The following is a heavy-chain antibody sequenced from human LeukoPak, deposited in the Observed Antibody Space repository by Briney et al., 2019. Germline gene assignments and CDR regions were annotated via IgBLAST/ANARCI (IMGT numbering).Heavy chain of an antibody. Sequence: ASVKVSCKASGYTFTSYDINWVRQATGQGLEWMGWINPNSGGTNYAQKFQGRVTMTRDTSISTAYMELSRLRSDDTAVYYCARGGSWVFDYWGQGTLVTVSS. J-gene: IGHJ4*02. V-gene: IGHV1-2*02. CDR3: ARGGSWVFDY. D-gene: IGHD2-15*01. CDR1: GYTFTSYD. CDR2: INPNSGGT.